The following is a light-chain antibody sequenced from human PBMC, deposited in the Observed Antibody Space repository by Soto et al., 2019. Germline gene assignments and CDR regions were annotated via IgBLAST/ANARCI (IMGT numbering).Light chain of an antibody. CDR1: QTVSSTY. J-gene: IGKJ1*01. Sequence: EIVLTQSPGTLSLSPGETATLSCRASQTVSSTYLAWYQQKPGQAPRLLINAASSSATGIPDRFSGSGSGTDVTLTISRLEPEDFAVYFCQQYGTSPWTFGQGTKVEIK. V-gene: IGKV3-20*01. CDR2: AAS. CDR3: QQYGTSPWT.